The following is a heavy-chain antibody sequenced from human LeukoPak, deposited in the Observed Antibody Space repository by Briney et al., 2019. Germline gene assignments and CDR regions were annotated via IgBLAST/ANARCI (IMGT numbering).Heavy chain of an antibody. CDR1: GGSFSGYY. D-gene: IGHD6-19*01. CDR2: INHSGSA. J-gene: IGHJ6*02. Sequence: PSETLSLTCAVSGGSFSGYYWTWIRQPPGKGLEWIGEINHSGSANYNPSLKSRVTISVDTSKNQFSLKLSSVTAADTAVYYCARGTYSSGWYLQYYYYYGMDVWGQGTTVTVSS. CDR3: ARGTYSSGWYLQYYYYYGMDV. V-gene: IGHV4-34*01.